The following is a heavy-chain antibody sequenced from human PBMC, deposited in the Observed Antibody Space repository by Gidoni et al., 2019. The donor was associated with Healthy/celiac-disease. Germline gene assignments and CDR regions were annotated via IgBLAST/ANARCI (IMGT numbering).Heavy chain of an antibody. CDR3: AKDSASGAFDI. Sequence: EVQLVESGGGLVQPGRSLRLYCAASGFTFDDYAMHWVRQAPGKGLEWVSGISWNSGSIGYADSVKGRFTISRDNAKNSLYLQMNSLRAEDTALYYCAKDSASGAFDIWGQGTMVTVSS. J-gene: IGHJ3*02. CDR2: ISWNSGSI. V-gene: IGHV3-9*01. CDR1: GFTFDDYA.